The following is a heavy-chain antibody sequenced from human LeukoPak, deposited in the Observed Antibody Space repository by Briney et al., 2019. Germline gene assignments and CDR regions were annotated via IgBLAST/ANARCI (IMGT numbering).Heavy chain of an antibody. D-gene: IGHD3-10*01. V-gene: IGHV7-4-1*02. CDR2: INTNTGNP. J-gene: IGHJ4*02. CDR3: ARAIATGGSGSYYFDY. Sequence: ASVKVSCKTSGYTFTNYTMNWVRQAPGQGLEWMGWINTNTGNPTYAQGFTGRFVFSLDTSVSTAYLQISSLKAEDTAVYYCARAIATGGSGSYYFDYWGQGTLVTVSS. CDR1: GYTFTNYT.